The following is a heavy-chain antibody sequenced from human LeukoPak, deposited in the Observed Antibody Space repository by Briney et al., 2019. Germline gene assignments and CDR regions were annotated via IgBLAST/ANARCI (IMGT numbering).Heavy chain of an antibody. CDR3: ARDITSNSGGFDY. V-gene: IGHV4-4*02. D-gene: IGHD6-6*01. CDR2: IYHSGST. CDR1: GGSTSSSNW. Sequence: SSESLSLTCAVSGGSTSSSNWWSWVRQPPGKGLEWIGEIYHSGSTNYNPSLKSRVTISVDKSKNQFSLKLSSVTAADTAVYYCARDITSNSGGFDYWGQGTLVTVSS. J-gene: IGHJ4*02.